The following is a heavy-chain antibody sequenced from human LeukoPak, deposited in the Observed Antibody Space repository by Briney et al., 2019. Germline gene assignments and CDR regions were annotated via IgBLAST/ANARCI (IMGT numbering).Heavy chain of an antibody. V-gene: IGHV1-46*01. D-gene: IGHD6-19*01. CDR1: GYTFTSYD. Sequence: ASVKVSCKASGYTFTSYDINWVRQAPGQGLEWMGIINPSGGSTSYAQKFQGRVTMTRDTSTSTVYMELSNLRSEDTAVYYCARSTFELAVAAPYYFDYWGQGTLVTVSS. CDR2: INPSGGST. J-gene: IGHJ4*02. CDR3: ARSTFELAVAAPYYFDY.